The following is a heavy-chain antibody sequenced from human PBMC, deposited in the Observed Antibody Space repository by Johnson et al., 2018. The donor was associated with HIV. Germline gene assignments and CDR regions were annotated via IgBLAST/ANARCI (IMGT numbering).Heavy chain of an antibody. J-gene: IGHJ3*02. V-gene: IGHV3-33*01. CDR2: IWYDGSNK. Sequence: QVQLVESGGGVVQPGRSLRLSCAASGFTFSSYGMHWVRQAPGKGLEWVAVIWYDGSNKYYADSVKGRFTISRDNSQNTLNRQMNSLRAEDTAVYYCASVPMIVVLDGAFDIWGQGTMVTVSS. CDR1: GFTFSSYG. CDR3: ASVPMIVVLDGAFDI. D-gene: IGHD3-22*01.